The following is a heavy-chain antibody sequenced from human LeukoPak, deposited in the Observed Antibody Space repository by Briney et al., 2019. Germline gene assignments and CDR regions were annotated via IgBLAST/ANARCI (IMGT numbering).Heavy chain of an antibody. Sequence: SETLSLTCSVSRGSISSYYWSWIRQPPGKGLEWIGYIYYSGSTNYNPSLKSRVTISVDTSKNQFSLRLSSVTAADTAVYYCARDSGTTGEVKFDPWGQGTLVTVSS. CDR2: IYYSGST. V-gene: IGHV4-59*01. D-gene: IGHD1-7*01. J-gene: IGHJ5*02. CDR1: RGSISSYY. CDR3: ARDSGTTGEVKFDP.